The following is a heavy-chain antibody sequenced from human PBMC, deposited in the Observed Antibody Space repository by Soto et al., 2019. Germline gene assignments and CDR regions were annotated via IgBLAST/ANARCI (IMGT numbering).Heavy chain of an antibody. CDR3: AGDSFGVVNPYYFDY. V-gene: IGHV4-34*01. J-gene: IGHJ4*02. D-gene: IGHD3-3*01. Sequence: ASETLSLTCAVYGGSFSGYYWSWIRQPPGKGLEWIGEINHSGSTNYNPSLKSRVTISVDTSKNQFSLKLSSVTAADTAVYYCAGDSFGVVNPYYFDYWGQGTLVTVSS. CDR2: INHSGST. CDR1: GGSFSGYY.